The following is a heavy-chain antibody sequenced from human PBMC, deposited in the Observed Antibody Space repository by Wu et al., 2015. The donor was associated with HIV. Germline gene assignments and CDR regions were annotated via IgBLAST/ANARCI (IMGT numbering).Heavy chain of an antibody. J-gene: IGHJ4*02. Sequence: QVQLVQSGAELRKPGSSVKVSCRASGGTFATYATNWVRQAPGQGLEWMGWIIPIFGTTDFAQKFQGRVTITADESTSTAYMELSSLRSEDTAVYYCLTGIATADTTFYFDYWGQGTLVTVSS. CDR2: IIPIFGTT. V-gene: IGHV1-69*12. CDR3: LTGIATADTTFYFDY. D-gene: IGHD6-13*01. CDR1: GGTFATYA.